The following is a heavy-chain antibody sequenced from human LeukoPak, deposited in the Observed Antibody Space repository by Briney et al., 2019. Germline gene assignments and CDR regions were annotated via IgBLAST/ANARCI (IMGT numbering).Heavy chain of an antibody. CDR1: GFTFSSYA. CDR3: AKAITMIVVVILDY. D-gene: IGHD3-22*01. CDR2: ISGSGGST. J-gene: IGHJ4*02. Sequence: GGSLRLSCAASGFTFSSYAMSWVRQAPGKGLEWVSAISGSGGSTYYAESVKGRFTISRDNSKNTLYLQMNSLRAEDTAVYYCAKAITMIVVVILDYWGQGTLVTVSS. V-gene: IGHV3-23*01.